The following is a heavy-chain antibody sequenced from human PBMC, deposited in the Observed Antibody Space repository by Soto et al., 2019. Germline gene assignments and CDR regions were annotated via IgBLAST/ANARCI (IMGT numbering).Heavy chain of an antibody. J-gene: IGHJ6*03. CDR1: GFTFSNAW. Sequence: EVQLVESGGGLVKPGGSLRLSCAASGFTFSNAWMSWVRQAPGKGLEWVGRIKSKTDGGTTDYAAPVKGRFTISRDDSKNTLYLQMNSLKTEDTAVYYCTTDLEWLSLYYYYYYMDVWGKGTTVTVSS. D-gene: IGHD3-3*01. CDR2: IKSKTDGGTT. V-gene: IGHV3-15*01. CDR3: TTDLEWLSLYYYYYYMDV.